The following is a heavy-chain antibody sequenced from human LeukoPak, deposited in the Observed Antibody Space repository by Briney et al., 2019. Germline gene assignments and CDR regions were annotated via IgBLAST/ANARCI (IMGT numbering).Heavy chain of an antibody. Sequence: GGSLRLSCAASGFTFSSYWMSWVRQAPGKGLEWVANIKQDGSEKNYVDSVKGRFTISRDNAKTSLYLQMNSLRAEDTAVYYCARDGMGIQLWLKPMGMDVWGQGTTVTVSS. D-gene: IGHD5-18*01. V-gene: IGHV3-7*01. CDR3: ARDGMGIQLWLKPMGMDV. CDR2: IKQDGSEK. J-gene: IGHJ6*02. CDR1: GFTFSSYW.